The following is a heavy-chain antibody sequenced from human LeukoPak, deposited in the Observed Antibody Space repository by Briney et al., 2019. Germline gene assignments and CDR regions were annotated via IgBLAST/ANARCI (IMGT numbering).Heavy chain of an antibody. CDR2: INPNSGDT. J-gene: IGHJ5*02. CDR3: ARGQYYYGSGSYASGFDP. Sequence: ASVKVSCKASGYTFTGYYMHWVRQAPGQGLEWMGWINPNSGDTNYAQKFQGRVTMTRDTSISTAYMELSRLRSDDTAVYYCARGQYYYGSGSYASGFDPWGQGTLVTVSS. D-gene: IGHD3-10*01. CDR1: GYTFTGYY. V-gene: IGHV1-2*02.